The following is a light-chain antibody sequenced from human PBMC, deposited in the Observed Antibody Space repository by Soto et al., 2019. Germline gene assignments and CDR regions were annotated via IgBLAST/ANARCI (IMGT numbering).Light chain of an antibody. V-gene: IGKV3-15*01. CDR2: GAS. J-gene: IGKJ1*01. Sequence: EIVMTQSPATLSVSPGEGATLSCRASQSISSQLAWYQQKRGQAPRLLIYGASTRATGVPARFSGSGSGTEFTLTISSLQSEDLAVYYCQHYNDWRWTFGQGTKVEIK. CDR3: QHYNDWRWT. CDR1: QSISSQ.